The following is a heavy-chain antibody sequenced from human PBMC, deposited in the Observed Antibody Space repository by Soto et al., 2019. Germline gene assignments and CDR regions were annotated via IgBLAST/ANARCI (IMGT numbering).Heavy chain of an antibody. CDR1: GLTFNNYA. J-gene: IGHJ4*02. CDR3: AKDRLGGNFDY. CDR2: ISGTGGST. Sequence: GGCLGLSCAASGLTFNNYAMNWVRQAPGKGLEWVATISGTGGSTYYADSVKGRFTISRDNSKNTLYLQMNSLRVEDTAVYYCAKDRLGGNFDYWGQGTQVTVSS. V-gene: IGHV3-23*01.